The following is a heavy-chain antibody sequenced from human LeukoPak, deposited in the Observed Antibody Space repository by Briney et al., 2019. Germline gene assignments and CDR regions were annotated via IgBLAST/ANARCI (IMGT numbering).Heavy chain of an antibody. J-gene: IGHJ4*02. CDR3: AKFRVAAGPRDFDY. Sequence: GVSLRLSCAASGVTFSGYAMSWVRQAPGKGLEWVSSIRGSDGPTDYADSVKGRFSISKDNSKSTLYLQMNSLRAEDTAVYYCAKFRVAAGPRDFDYWGQGTLVTVSS. CDR1: GVTFSGYA. D-gene: IGHD6-13*01. CDR2: IRGSDGPT. V-gene: IGHV3-23*01.